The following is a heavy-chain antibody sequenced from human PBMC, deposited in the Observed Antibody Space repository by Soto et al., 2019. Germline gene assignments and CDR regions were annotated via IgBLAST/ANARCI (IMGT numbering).Heavy chain of an antibody. J-gene: IGHJ4*02. Sequence: EASVKVSCKASGYTFTSYGVNWVRQAPGQGLEWMGWISAYTGSTNYAQNLQGRVTMTTDTSTSTAYMELRSLRSDDTAVYYCARGACSSTSCPIDYWGQGTLVTVSS. CDR2: ISAYTGST. CDR1: GYTFTSYG. D-gene: IGHD2-2*01. CDR3: ARGACSSTSCPIDY. V-gene: IGHV1-18*01.